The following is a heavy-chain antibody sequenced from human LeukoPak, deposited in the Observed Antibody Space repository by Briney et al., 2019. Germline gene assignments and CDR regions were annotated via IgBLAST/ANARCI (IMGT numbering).Heavy chain of an antibody. V-gene: IGHV3-7*01. CDR2: IKIDGSEI. J-gene: IGHJ4*02. D-gene: IGHD7-27*01. CDR3: AREGTLRAHWDPFDY. CDR1: GFTFSSYG. Sequence: GGSLRLSCAASGFTFSSYGMHWVRQAPGKGLEWVATIKIDGSEIYYVDSVRGRFTISRDNVRNSLYLQMHSLRGEDTAVYYCAREGTLRAHWDPFDYWGQGTLVTVSS.